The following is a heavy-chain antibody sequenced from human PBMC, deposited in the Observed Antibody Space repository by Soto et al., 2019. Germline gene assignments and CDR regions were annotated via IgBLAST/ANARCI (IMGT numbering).Heavy chain of an antibody. V-gene: IGHV4-4*07. Sequence: SETLSITCTVSGVSIGTYYWSWIRQPAGKRLEWIGRIYTRASTNYNPSLKSRVTMSVDTSKNQFSLKLSSVTAADTAGYYSARLGSEGGEDEYYFYGMDVWGQGTTVTVTS. D-gene: IGHD6-6*01. CDR1: GVSIGTYY. J-gene: IGHJ6*02. CDR2: IYTRAST. CDR3: ARLGSEGGEDEYYFYGMDV.